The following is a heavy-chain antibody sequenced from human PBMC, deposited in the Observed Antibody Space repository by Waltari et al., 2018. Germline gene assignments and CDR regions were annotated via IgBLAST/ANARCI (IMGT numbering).Heavy chain of an antibody. CDR1: FTFRTFG. V-gene: IGHV3-21*01. CDR2: ISSSGDQI. J-gene: IGHJ4*02. CDR3: ARAGQWLSGFGYYFDY. Sequence: FTFRTFGMNWVRQAPGKGLEWVSSISSSGDQIYYADSVKGRFTISRDSAKSSLDLQMNSLRAEDTAVYYCARAGQWLSGFGYYFDYWGQGTLVTVSS. D-gene: IGHD6-19*01.